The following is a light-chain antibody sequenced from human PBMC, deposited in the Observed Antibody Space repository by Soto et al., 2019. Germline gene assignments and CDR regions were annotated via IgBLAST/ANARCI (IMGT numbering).Light chain of an antibody. Sequence: ETVMTQSPATLSVSPGERATLSCRASQSVSGSVAWYQQKPGQTPRLLMYGASTRATGIPGRFSGSGSGTEFTLTISSLQSEDFATYYCQQYNDWPLLTFGGGTKVEIK. J-gene: IGKJ4*01. CDR3: QQYNDWPLLT. CDR2: GAS. V-gene: IGKV3-15*01. CDR1: QSVSGS.